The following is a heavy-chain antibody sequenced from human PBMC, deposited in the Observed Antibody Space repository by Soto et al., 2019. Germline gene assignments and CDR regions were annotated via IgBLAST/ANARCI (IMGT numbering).Heavy chain of an antibody. CDR2: IYYSGST. CDR1: GRSISSGGYY. J-gene: IGHJ5*02. CDR3: ARAYGRIVLLTAATATLEFYT. Sequence: SDTLSLTGTVSGRSISSGGYYWSWIRHHPGKGLEWIGYIYYSGSTNYNPSLKSRVTISVDTSKNQFSLKLSSVTAADTAVYYCARAYGRIVLLTAATATLEFYTWAQGTLLPISS. D-gene: IGHD2-2*01. V-gene: IGHV4-61*08.